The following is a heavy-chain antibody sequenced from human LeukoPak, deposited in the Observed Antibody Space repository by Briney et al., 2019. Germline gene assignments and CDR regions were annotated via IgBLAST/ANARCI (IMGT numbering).Heavy chain of an antibody. J-gene: IGHJ3*02. Sequence: SVKVSCKASGGTFSSYAISWVRQAPGQGLEWMGGIIPIFGTANYAQKFQGRATITTDESTSTAYMELSSLRSEDTAVYYCAKALDSSGWFNAFDIWGQGTMVTVSS. CDR1: GGTFSSYA. CDR3: AKALDSSGWFNAFDI. D-gene: IGHD6-19*01. CDR2: IIPIFGTA. V-gene: IGHV1-69*05.